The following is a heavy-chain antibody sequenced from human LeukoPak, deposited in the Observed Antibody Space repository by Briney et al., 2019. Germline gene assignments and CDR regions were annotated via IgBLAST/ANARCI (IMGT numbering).Heavy chain of an antibody. CDR3: ARDDDIVVVPAAIRGLDY. J-gene: IGHJ4*02. V-gene: IGHV3-21*01. CDR1: GFTFSSYT. Sequence: GGSLRLSCAASGFTFSSYTMKWVRQAPGKGLEWVSSISGTSSYTYYGDSVQGRFTVSRDNAKNSLYLQMNSLRAEDTAVYYCARDDDIVVVPAAIRGLDYWGQGTLVTVSS. D-gene: IGHD2-2*02. CDR2: ISGTSSYT.